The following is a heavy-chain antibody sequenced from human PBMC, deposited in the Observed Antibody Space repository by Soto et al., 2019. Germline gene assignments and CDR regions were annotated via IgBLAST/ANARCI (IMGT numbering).Heavy chain of an antibody. CDR2: ASYNGRDE. CDR3: AKDQYWYFSDSGSYTYFYYGMDV. CDR1: GFTFRSYD. J-gene: IGHJ6*02. D-gene: IGHD3-10*01. Sequence: QGQLVESGGGVVQPGRSLRLSCAASGFTFRSYDIHWVRQAPGKGLEWVAVASYNGRDEYYAESVKGRFTISRDNSKNTLYLQMNSLRAEDTAVYYCAKDQYWYFSDSGSYTYFYYGMDVWGQGTTVTVSS. V-gene: IGHV3-30*18.